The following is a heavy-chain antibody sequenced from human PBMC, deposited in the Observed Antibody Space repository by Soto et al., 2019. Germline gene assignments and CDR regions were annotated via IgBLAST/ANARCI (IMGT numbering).Heavy chain of an antibody. V-gene: IGHV4-39*01. CDR3: ARYPGPPGLLMVYASSYYYGMDV. J-gene: IGHJ6*02. D-gene: IGHD2-8*01. Sequence: SETLSLTCTVSGGSISSSSYYWGWIRQPPGKGLEWIGSIYYSGSTYYNPSLKSRVTISVDTSKNQFSLKLSSVTAADTAVYYCARYPGPPGLLMVYASSYYYGMDVWGQGTTVTVSS. CDR1: GGSISSSSYY. CDR2: IYYSGST.